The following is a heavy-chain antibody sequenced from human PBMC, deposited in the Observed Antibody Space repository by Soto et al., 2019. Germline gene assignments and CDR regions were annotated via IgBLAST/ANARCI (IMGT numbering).Heavy chain of an antibody. V-gene: IGHV4-39*01. Sequence: QLQLQESGPGLVKPSETLSLSCTVSGGSITSSSYWGWIRQPPGKGLEWIGSIYSTGNTYYNPSLKGLVTISADTSKNQFSLNLSSVTAADTAVYYCRSSSRYSTDVWGQGTTVYVSS. CDR3: RSSSRYSTDV. D-gene: IGHD6-13*01. J-gene: IGHJ6*02. CDR2: IYSTGNT. CDR1: GGSITSSSY.